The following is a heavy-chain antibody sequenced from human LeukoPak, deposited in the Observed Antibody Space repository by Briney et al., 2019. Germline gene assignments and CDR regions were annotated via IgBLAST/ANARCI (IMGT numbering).Heavy chain of an antibody. CDR3: AVRIVVVPAAIHRGGDY. CDR1: GYTFTSYG. CDR2: ISAYNGNT. V-gene: IGHV1-18*01. Sequence: EASVKVSCKASGYTFTSYGISWVRQAPGQGLEWMGWISAYNGNTNYAQKFQGRVTITTDESTSTAYMELSSLRSEDTAVYYCAVRIVVVPAAIHRGGDYWGQGTLVTVSS. D-gene: IGHD2-2*02. J-gene: IGHJ4*02.